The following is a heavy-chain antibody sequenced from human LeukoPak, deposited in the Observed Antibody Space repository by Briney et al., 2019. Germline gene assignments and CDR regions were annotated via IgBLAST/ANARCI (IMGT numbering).Heavy chain of an antibody. CDR3: ARDLYDSSGYYYFGY. CDR1: GGSLIMNNYY. Sequence: SETLSLMCTVSGGSLIMNNYYWGWIRQPPGKGLEWIGSIYYSGSTYYNPSLKSRVTISVDTSKNQFSLKLSSVTAADTAVYYCARDLYDSSGYYYFGYWGQGTLVTVSS. J-gene: IGHJ4*02. D-gene: IGHD3-22*01. CDR2: IYYSGST. V-gene: IGHV4-39*07.